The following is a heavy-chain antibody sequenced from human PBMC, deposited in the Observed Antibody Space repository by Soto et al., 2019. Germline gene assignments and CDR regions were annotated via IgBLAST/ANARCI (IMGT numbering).Heavy chain of an antibody. Sequence: ASVKVSCKASGYTFTGYYMHWVRQAPGQGLEWMGWINPNSGGTNYAQKFQGWVTMTRDTSISTAYMELSRLRSDDTAVYYCARVNSSPSFYFDYWGQGTLVTVSS. V-gene: IGHV1-2*04. CDR3: ARVNSSPSFYFDY. CDR1: GYTFTGYY. D-gene: IGHD6-6*01. J-gene: IGHJ4*02. CDR2: INPNSGGT.